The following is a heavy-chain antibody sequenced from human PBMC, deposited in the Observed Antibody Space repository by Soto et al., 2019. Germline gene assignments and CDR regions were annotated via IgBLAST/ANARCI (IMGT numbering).Heavy chain of an antibody. CDR3: ARRMTTVTTAYYYGMDV. CDR2: IIPIFGTA. V-gene: IGHV1-69*06. Sequence: SVKVSCKASGGTFSSYAISWVRQAPGQGLEWMGGIIPIFGTANYAQKFQGRVTITADKSTSTAYMELSSLRSEDTAVYCCARRMTTVTTAYYYGMDVWGQGTTVTVSS. D-gene: IGHD4-17*01. J-gene: IGHJ6*02. CDR1: GGTFSSYA.